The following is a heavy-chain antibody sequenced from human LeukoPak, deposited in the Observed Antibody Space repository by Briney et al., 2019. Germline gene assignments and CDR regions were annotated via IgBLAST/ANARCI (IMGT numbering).Heavy chain of an antibody. D-gene: IGHD2-21*01. CDR1: GFTFSGSD. Sequence: GGSLRLSCVASGFTFSGSDIHWVRQASGKGLEWVGRIRTKANSYATAYAASVKGRSTISRDDSKNTAYLQVNSLKTEDTAVYYCTSRDGGGGVYWGQGTLVTVSS. CDR3: TSRDGGGGVY. J-gene: IGHJ4*02. CDR2: IRTKANSYAT. V-gene: IGHV3-73*01.